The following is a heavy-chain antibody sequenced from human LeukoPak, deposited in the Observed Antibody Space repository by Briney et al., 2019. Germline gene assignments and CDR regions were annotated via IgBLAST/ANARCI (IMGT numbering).Heavy chain of an antibody. D-gene: IGHD3-22*01. CDR1: GFTFSSYG. J-gene: IGHJ1*01. CDR3: AKQEVYYDSSGYYYRHFQH. CDR2: ISYDGSNK. Sequence: VRSLRLSCAASGFTFSSYGMHWVRQAPGKGLEWVAVISYDGSNKYYADSVKGRFTISRDNSRNTLYLQMNSLRAEDTAVYYCAKQEVYYDSSGYYYRHFQHWGQGTLVTVSS. V-gene: IGHV3-30*18.